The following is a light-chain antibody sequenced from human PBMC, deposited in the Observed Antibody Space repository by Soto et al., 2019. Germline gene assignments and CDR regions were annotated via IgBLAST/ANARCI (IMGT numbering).Light chain of an antibody. J-gene: IGLJ1*01. CDR3: SSFTSNRIYV. CDR2: GVT. Sequence: QSALTQPTSVSGSPGQSITISCTGNHNDIGTYDYVSWYQQHPGRAPRLLIHGVTTRPSGISGRFSASKSGLTASLTISGLQPEDEAHYYCSSFTSNRIYVFGPGTKVTVL. V-gene: IGLV2-14*03. CDR1: HNDIGTYDY.